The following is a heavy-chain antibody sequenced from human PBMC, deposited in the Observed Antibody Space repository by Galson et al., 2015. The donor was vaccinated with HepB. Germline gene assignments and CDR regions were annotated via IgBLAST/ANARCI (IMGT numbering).Heavy chain of an antibody. D-gene: IGHD2-2*01. Sequence: SLRLSCAASGFTFSTHAMHWVRQAPGKGLEWVAIISDDGNNKRYADSVKGRFTISRDDSKNTLFLQMNSLRAEDTAVYYCARDPVGYCSSSSCFTYYFDYWGQGTLVTVSS. CDR3: ARDPVGYCSSSSCFTYYFDY. J-gene: IGHJ4*02. CDR2: ISDDGNNK. CDR1: GFTFSTHA. V-gene: IGHV3-30-3*01.